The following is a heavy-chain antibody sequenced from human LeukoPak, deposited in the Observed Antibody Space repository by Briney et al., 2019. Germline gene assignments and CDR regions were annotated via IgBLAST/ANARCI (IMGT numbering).Heavy chain of an antibody. J-gene: IGHJ6*02. Sequence: SVKVSCKASGGTFSSYAISWVRQAPGQGLEWMGGIIPIFGTANYAQKFQGRVTITADESTSTAYMELSSLRSEDTAVYYCAREYEPPWGMTGTRYYYYGMDVWGQGTTVTVSS. D-gene: IGHD1-7*01. V-gene: IGHV1-69*13. CDR1: GGTFSSYA. CDR3: AREYEPPWGMTGTRYYYYGMDV. CDR2: IIPIFGTA.